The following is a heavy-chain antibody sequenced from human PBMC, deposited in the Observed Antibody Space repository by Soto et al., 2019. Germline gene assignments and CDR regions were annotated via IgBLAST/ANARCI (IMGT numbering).Heavy chain of an antibody. CDR3: ATGVMLDDAFDI. CDR1: GFTFSSYS. Sequence: LRLSCAASGFTFSSYSMNWVRQAPGKGLEWVSSISSSSSYIYYADSVKGRFTISRDNAKNSLYLQMNSLRAEDTAVYYCATGVMLDDAFDIWGQGTMVTVSS. J-gene: IGHJ3*02. D-gene: IGHD2-21*01. V-gene: IGHV3-21*01. CDR2: ISSSSSYI.